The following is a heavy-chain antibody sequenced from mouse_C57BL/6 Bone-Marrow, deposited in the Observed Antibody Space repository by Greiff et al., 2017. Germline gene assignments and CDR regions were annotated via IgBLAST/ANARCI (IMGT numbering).Heavy chain of an antibody. D-gene: IGHD1-1*01. CDR1: GYTFTSYW. CDR2: IDPSDSYT. J-gene: IGHJ2*01. V-gene: IGHV1-69*01. Sequence: VQLQQPGAELVMPGASVKLSCKASGYTFTSYWMHWVKQRPGQGLEWIGEIDPSDSYTNYNQKFKGKSTLTVDKSSSTAYMQLSSLTSEDSAVYYCARLGNYYGSRGYFDYWGQGTTLTVSS. CDR3: ARLGNYYGSRGYFDY.